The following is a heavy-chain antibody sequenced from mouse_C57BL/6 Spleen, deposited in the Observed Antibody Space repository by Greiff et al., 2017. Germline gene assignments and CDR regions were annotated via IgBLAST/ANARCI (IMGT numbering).Heavy chain of an antibody. D-gene: IGHD1-1*01. V-gene: IGHV3-6*01. Sequence: VQLKESGPGLVKPSQSLSLTCSVTGYSITSGYYWNWIRQFPGNKLEWMGYISYDGSNNYNPSLKNRISITRDTSKNQFFLKLNSVTTEDTATYYCANYYGSSPYYAMDYWGQGTSVTVSS. CDR3: ANYYGSSPYYAMDY. J-gene: IGHJ4*01. CDR1: GYSITSGYY. CDR2: ISYDGSN.